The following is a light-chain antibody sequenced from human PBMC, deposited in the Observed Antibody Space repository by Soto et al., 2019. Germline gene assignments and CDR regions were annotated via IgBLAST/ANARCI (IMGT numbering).Light chain of an antibody. CDR1: QSVSSSY. Sequence: EIVLTQSPGTLSLSPGERATLSCRASQSVSSSYLARYQQKPGQAPRLLIYGASSRDTGIPDRFSGSGSGTDFTLTMSRLETENFAVYYCQQYGRSLWSFGQGTKVEIK. V-gene: IGKV3-20*01. J-gene: IGKJ1*01. CDR3: QQYGRSLWS. CDR2: GAS.